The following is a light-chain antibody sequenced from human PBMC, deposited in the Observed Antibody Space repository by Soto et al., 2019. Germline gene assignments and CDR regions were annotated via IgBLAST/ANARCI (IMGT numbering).Light chain of an antibody. V-gene: IGKV3-20*01. CDR1: QSVSSSY. CDR2: GAS. Sequence: EIVLTQSPGTLSLSPGERATLSCRASQSVSSSYLAWYQQKPGQAPSLLIYGASSRATGIPDRFSGVGSGTDFTLTIIRLGPEDFAVYYCQQYGSSPLTFGGGTKVDIK. CDR3: QQYGSSPLT. J-gene: IGKJ4*01.